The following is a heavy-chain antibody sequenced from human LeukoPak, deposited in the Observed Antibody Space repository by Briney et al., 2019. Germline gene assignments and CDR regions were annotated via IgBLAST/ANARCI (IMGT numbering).Heavy chain of an antibody. V-gene: IGHV1-2*02. CDR2: IDPNSGVT. D-gene: IGHD1-26*01. Sequence: ASVKVSCKASGYTLTDNHLYWVRQAPGQGLEWMGWIDPNSGVTNFAQNFQGRLTMTTDTSISTAYMELSRLTSGDTTVYYCARELGINAFDVWGQGTLVTVSS. CDR1: GYTLTDNH. CDR3: ARELGINAFDV. J-gene: IGHJ3*01.